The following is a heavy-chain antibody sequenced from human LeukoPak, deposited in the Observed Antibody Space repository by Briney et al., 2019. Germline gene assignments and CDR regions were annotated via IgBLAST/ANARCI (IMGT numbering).Heavy chain of an antibody. CDR2: IYYSGST. CDR1: GGSISSYY. J-gene: IGHJ6*02. D-gene: IGHD3-16*02. Sequence: PSETLSLTCTVSGGSISSYYWSWIRQPPGKGLEWIGYIYYSGSTNYNPSLKSRVTISVDTSKNQFSLKLSSVTAADTAVYYCARSLGMDVWGQETTVTVSS. CDR3: ARSLGMDV. V-gene: IGHV4-59*01.